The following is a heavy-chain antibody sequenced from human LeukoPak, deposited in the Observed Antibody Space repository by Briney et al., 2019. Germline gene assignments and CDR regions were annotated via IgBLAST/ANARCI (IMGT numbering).Heavy chain of an antibody. Sequence: SETLSLTCAVYGGSFSGYYWSWIRQPPGKGLEWIGSIYHRGSTSYTPSLASRVTISLDTSENQFSLKLSSVAAADTAVYYCARDRGSGYFDYWGQGALVTVSS. D-gene: IGHD3-10*01. CDR3: ARDRGSGYFDY. J-gene: IGHJ4*02. CDR1: GGSFSGYY. CDR2: IYHRGST. V-gene: IGHV4-34*01.